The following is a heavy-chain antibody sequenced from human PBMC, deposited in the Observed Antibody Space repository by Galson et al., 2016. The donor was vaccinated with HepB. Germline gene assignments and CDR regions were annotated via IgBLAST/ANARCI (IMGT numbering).Heavy chain of an antibody. CDR2: ISTTSSAI. J-gene: IGHJ4*02. CDR1: GFTFSGYK. V-gene: IGHV3-48*02. CDR3: ARDPHALDF. Sequence: SLRLSCAASGFTFSGYKMNWVRQAPGKALEWVSYISTTSSAIYYADSVKGRFSISRDNAESSLYLQMNNLRDEDTAVYYCARDPHALDFWGQGTLVTVSS.